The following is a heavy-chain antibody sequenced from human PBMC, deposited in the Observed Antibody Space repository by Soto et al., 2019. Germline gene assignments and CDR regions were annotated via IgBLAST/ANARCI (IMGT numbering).Heavy chain of an antibody. Sequence: QVQLQESGPGLVKPSETLSLTCTVSGVSITDYYWSWIRQPPGKGLEWIAYIFYSGVTNYNPSLKGQVTISLDTSKNYFSLNLTSMTAADTAVYYCARGPRDWFDPWGQGTLVTVSS. CDR1: GVSITDYY. CDR3: ARGPRDWFDP. CDR2: IFYSGVT. J-gene: IGHJ5*02. V-gene: IGHV4-59*01.